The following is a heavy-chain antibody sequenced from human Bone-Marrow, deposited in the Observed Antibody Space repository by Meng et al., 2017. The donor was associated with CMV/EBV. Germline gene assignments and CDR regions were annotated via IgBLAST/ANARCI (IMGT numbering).Heavy chain of an antibody. CDR3: ARDLPHAYVQTYDFWSGYLSYYYYGMYV. V-gene: IGHV1-2*02. CDR2: INPNSGGT. Sequence: ASVKVSCKASGYTFTGYYMHWVRQAPGQGLEWMGWINPNSGGTNYAQKFQGRVTMTRDTSISTAYMELSRLRSDDTAVYYCARDLPHAYVQTYDFWSGYLSYYYYGMYVCGQGTTVTVSS. J-gene: IGHJ6*02. D-gene: IGHD3-3*01. CDR1: GYTFTGYY.